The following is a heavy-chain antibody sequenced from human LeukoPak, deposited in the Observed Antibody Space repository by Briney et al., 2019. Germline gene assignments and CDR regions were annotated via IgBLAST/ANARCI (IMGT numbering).Heavy chain of an antibody. CDR1: GGSISSYY. J-gene: IGHJ4*02. V-gene: IGHV4-4*07. CDR2: IYTSGST. Sequence: SETLSLTCTVSGGSISSYYWSWIRQPAGKGLEWIGRIYTSGSTNYNPSLKSRVTMSVDTSKNQFSLKLSSVTAADTAVYYCAREAFPGYYYGSGSSPFQDYWGQGTLVTVSS. D-gene: IGHD3-10*01. CDR3: AREAFPGYYYGSGSSPFQDY.